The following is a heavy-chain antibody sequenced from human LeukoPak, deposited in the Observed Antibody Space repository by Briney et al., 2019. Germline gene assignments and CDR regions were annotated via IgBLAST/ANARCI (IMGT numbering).Heavy chain of an antibody. CDR2: IYYSGGT. J-gene: IGHJ4*02. CDR1: GGSISSGSNY. D-gene: IGHD3-10*01. V-gene: IGHV4-39*01. CDR3: VRHISVVRGETFDF. Sequence: KPSETLSLTCTVSGGSISSGSNYWGWIRQPPGKGLEWIGSIYYSGGTYYNPSLKSRVTISVDTSKNQFSLKLSSVTAADTAVYYCVRHISVVRGETFDFWGQGSLVTVSS.